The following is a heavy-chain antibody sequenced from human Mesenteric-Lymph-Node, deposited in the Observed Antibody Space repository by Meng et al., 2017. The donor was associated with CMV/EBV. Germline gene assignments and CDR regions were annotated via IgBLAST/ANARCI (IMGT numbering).Heavy chain of an antibody. D-gene: IGHD3-22*01. J-gene: IGHJ4*02. Sequence: GESLKISCAASGFTFNSYAMNWVRQAPGKGLEWVSSISGSGISTYYADFVKGRFTISRDNSKNTLYLQMNSLRAEDTAVYYCAKVVAHYDNSGYEFDYWGQGTLVTVSS. CDR1: GFTFNSYA. V-gene: IGHV3-23*01. CDR2: ISGSGIST. CDR3: AKVVAHYDNSGYEFDY.